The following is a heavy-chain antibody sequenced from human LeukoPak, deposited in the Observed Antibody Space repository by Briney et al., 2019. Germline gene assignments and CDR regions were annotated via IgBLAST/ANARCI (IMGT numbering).Heavy chain of an antibody. CDR2: INPNSDGT. J-gene: IGHJ6*03. V-gene: IGHV1-2*02. CDR3: ARGAHYDFWSGAGYYYMDV. CDR1: GYTFTGYY. D-gene: IGHD3-3*01. Sequence: ASVKVSCKASGYTFTGYYMHWVRQAPGQGLEWMGWINPNSDGTNYAQKFQGRVTMTRDTSISTAYMELSSLRSEDTAVYYCARGAHYDFWSGAGYYYMDVWGKGTTVTVSS.